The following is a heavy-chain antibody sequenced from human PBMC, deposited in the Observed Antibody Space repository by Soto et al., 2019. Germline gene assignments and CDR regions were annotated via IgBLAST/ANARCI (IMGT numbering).Heavy chain of an antibody. D-gene: IGHD5-12*01. J-gene: IGHJ4*02. CDR2: INPNSGGT. CDR3: ARGLYSGYDSAADY. CDR1: GYTFTGYY. Sequence: RASVKVSCKASGYTFTGYYMHWVRQAPGQGLEWMGWINPNSGGTNYAQKFQGWVTMTRDTSISTAYMELSRLRSDDTAVYYCARGLYSGYDSAADYWGQGTLVTVSS. V-gene: IGHV1-2*04.